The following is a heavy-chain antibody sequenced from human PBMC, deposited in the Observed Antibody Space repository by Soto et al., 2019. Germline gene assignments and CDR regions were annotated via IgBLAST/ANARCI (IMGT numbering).Heavy chain of an antibody. Sequence: PSQPLSLTCDSSGDSVSSNSSAWNWVRQSPPRGLEWLGRTFYWSKWYDEYADSVKGRIIISPDTSKNQFSLQLNSVTPEDTAVYFCARLPRGRSYYYAMDVWGQGTTVTVSS. CDR2: TFYWSKWYD. J-gene: IGHJ6*02. V-gene: IGHV6-1*01. CDR1: GDSVSSNSSA. CDR3: ARLPRGRSYYYAMDV. D-gene: IGHD3-16*01.